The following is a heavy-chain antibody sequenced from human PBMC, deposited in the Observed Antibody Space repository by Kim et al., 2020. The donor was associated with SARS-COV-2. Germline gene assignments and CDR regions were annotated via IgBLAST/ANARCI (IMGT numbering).Heavy chain of an antibody. D-gene: IGHD2-21*02. J-gene: IGHJ4*02. Sequence: GGSLRLSCAASGFTVSSNYMSWVRQAPGKGLEWVSVIYSGGSTYYADSVKGRFTISRDNSKNTLYLQMNSLRAEDTAVYYCARDIGGDCYFDYWGQGTLVTVSS. CDR3: ARDIGGDCYFDY. CDR1: GFTVSSNY. V-gene: IGHV3-53*01. CDR2: IYSGGST.